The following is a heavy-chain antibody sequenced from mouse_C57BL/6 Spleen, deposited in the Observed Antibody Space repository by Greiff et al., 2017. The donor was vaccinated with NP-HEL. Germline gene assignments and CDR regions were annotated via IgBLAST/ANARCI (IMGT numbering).Heavy chain of an antibody. CDR1: GYTFTSYW. Sequence: QVQLQQPGAELVMPGASVKLSCKASGYTFTSYWMHWVKQRPGQGLEWIGEIDPSDSYTNYNQKFKGKSTLTVDKSSNTAYMQLSSLTSEDSAVYYCARHGSSYRWYFDVWGTGTTVTVSS. V-gene: IGHV1-69*01. CDR3: ARHGSSYRWYFDV. CDR2: IDPSDSYT. J-gene: IGHJ1*03. D-gene: IGHD1-1*01.